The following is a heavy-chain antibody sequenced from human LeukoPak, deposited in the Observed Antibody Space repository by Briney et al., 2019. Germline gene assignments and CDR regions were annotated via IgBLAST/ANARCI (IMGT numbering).Heavy chain of an antibody. Sequence: PGGSLRLSCAASGFTFSTSAMNWVRQAPGRGLEWVSSISPTGGAIFYADSLRGRFTISRDNSKNTLYLQMNSLRAEDTAIYYCAKDIDGWDTAMVYGYWGQGTLVTVSS. CDR3: AKDIDGWDTAMVYGY. CDR1: GFTFSTSA. J-gene: IGHJ4*02. D-gene: IGHD5-18*01. CDR2: ISPTGGAI. V-gene: IGHV3-23*01.